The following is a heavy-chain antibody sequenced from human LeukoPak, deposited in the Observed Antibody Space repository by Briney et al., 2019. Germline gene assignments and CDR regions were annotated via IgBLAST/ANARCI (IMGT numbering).Heavy chain of an antibody. CDR1: GYSFTSYW. Sequence: GESLKISCKGSGYSFTSYWIGWVRQMPGKGLEWMGIIYPGDSDTRYSPSFQGLVTISADKSISTAYLQWSSLKASDTAMYYCARSGYSYGSGPWYFDYWGQGTLVTVSS. V-gene: IGHV5-51*01. CDR2: IYPGDSDT. D-gene: IGHD5-18*01. CDR3: ARSGYSYGSGPWYFDY. J-gene: IGHJ4*02.